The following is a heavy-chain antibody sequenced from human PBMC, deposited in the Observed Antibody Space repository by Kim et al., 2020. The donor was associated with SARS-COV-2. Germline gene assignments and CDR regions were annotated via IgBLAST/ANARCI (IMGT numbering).Heavy chain of an antibody. CDR2: IYYSGST. Sequence: SETLSLNCTVSGGSISSSSYYWGWIRQPPGKGLEWIGSIYYSGSTYYNPSLKSRVTISVDTSKNQFSLKLSSVTAADTAVYYCARHVFLTLAPRPYSSSWYQHDYWGQGTLVTVSS. CDR3: ARHVFLTLAPRPYSSSWYQHDY. V-gene: IGHV4-39*01. J-gene: IGHJ4*02. D-gene: IGHD6-13*01. CDR1: GGSISSSSYY.